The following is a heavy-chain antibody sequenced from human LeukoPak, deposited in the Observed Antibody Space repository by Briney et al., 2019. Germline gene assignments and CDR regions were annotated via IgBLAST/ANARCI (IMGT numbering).Heavy chain of an antibody. Sequence: ASVKVSFKASGYTFTSYDINWVRQATGQGLEWMGWMNPNSGNTGYAQKFQGRVTMTRNTSISTAYMELSSLRSEDTAVYYCASNYYDSSGYYYYYYGMDVWGQGTTVTVSS. D-gene: IGHD3-22*01. CDR1: GYTFTSYD. CDR3: ASNYYDSSGYYYYYYGMDV. CDR2: MNPNSGNT. J-gene: IGHJ6*02. V-gene: IGHV1-8*01.